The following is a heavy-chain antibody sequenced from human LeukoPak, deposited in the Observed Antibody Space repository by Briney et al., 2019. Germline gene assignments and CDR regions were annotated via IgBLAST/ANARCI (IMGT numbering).Heavy chain of an antibody. V-gene: IGHV3-53*01. J-gene: IGHJ3*02. CDR1: GFTFSSYG. CDR3: ARAGYDSSGYSHDAFDI. CDR2: IYSGGST. D-gene: IGHD3-22*01. Sequence: GGSLRLSCAAYGFTFSSYGMSWVRQAPGKGLEWVSVIYSGGSTYYADSVKGRFTISRDNSKNTLYLQMNSLRAEDTAVYYCARAGYDSSGYSHDAFDIWGQGTMVTVSS.